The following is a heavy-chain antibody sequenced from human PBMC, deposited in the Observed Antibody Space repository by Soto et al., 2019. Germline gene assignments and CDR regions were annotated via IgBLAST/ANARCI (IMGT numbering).Heavy chain of an antibody. CDR3: ARRWGSAADY. D-gene: IGHD2-15*01. CDR2: IHYSGST. Sequence: QVQLQESGPGLVKPSETLSLTCTVSGGSISSYYWCWIRQPPGKGLEWIGYIHYSGSTNYNPSLKGRVTISVDTSKNQFSLKLSSVTAADTAVYYCARRWGSAADYWGQGTLVTVSS. V-gene: IGHV4-59*12. CDR1: GGSISSYY. J-gene: IGHJ4*02.